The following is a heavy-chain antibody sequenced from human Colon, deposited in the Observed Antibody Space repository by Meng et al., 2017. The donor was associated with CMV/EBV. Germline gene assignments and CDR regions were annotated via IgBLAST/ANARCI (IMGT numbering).Heavy chain of an antibody. D-gene: IGHD3-10*01. V-gene: IGHV3-11*01. CDR2: ISGTSSTI. Sequence: GGSLRLSCAASGFTFSDYYMSWIRQTPGKGLEWVSYISGTSSTIYYADSVKGRFTIASDNAKNSLYLQMNSLRAEDTAVYYCASGGSGSVLIDYWGQGTLVTVSS. J-gene: IGHJ4*02. CDR1: GFTFSDYY. CDR3: ASGGSGSVLIDY.